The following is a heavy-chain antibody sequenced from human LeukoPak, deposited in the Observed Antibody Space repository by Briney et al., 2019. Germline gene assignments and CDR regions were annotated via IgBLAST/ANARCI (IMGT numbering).Heavy chain of an antibody. J-gene: IGHJ4*02. CDR1: GFTFSSYW. CDR3: ARASSSWANFDY. V-gene: IGHV3-74*01. CDR2: INSDGSST. Sequence: GGSLRLSRAASGFTFSSYWMHWVRQAPGKGLVWVSRINSDGSSTSYADSVKGRFTISRDNAKNTLYLQMNSLRAEDTAVYYCARASSSWANFDYWGQGTLVTVSS. D-gene: IGHD6-13*01.